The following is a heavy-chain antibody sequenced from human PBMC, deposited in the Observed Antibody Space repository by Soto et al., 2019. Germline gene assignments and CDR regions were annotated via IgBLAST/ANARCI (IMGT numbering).Heavy chain of an antibody. V-gene: IGHV3-21*02. D-gene: IGHD6-13*01. CDR2: ISSGSEHI. Sequence: EVQLVESGGGLVKPGGSLRLSCSASGFTFSATGMNWVRQAPGKGPEWVSSISSGSEHIFYGDSVQGRLTISRDKAKNSVCLELKDPRAEDTAVYYWANDGAAGSVLDVWGQGTTVTVSS. CDR3: ANDGAAGSVLDV. J-gene: IGHJ6*02. CDR1: GFTFSATG.